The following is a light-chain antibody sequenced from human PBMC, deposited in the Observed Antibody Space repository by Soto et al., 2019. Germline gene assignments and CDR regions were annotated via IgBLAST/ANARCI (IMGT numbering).Light chain of an antibody. J-gene: IGKJ5*01. V-gene: IGKV3-20*01. CDR3: QQSGYSPVT. Sequence: EIVLTQSPGTLSLSPGGRATLSCRASQSVSSSFLAWYQQKPGQAPRLLMFGASSRATGIPDRFSGSGSGTDFTLTIYRLEPEDFAVYYCQQSGYSPVTFGQGTRLEIK. CDR2: GAS. CDR1: QSVSSSF.